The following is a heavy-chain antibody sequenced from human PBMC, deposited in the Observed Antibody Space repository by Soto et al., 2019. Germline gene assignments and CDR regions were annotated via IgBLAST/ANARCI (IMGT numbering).Heavy chain of an antibody. CDR3: ATQPRVPAAIYYFDY. Sequence: EVQLLESGGGLVQPGGSLRLSCAASGFTFSSYAMSWVRQAPGKGLEWVSAISGSGGSTYYADSVKGRFTISRDNSKNTLYLQMNSQRAEDTAVYYCATQPRVPAAIYYFDYWGQGTLVTVSS. CDR1: GFTFSSYA. V-gene: IGHV3-23*01. J-gene: IGHJ4*02. D-gene: IGHD2-2*01. CDR2: ISGSGGST.